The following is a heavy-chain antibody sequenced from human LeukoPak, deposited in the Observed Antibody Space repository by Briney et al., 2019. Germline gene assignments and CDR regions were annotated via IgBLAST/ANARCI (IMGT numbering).Heavy chain of an antibody. J-gene: IGHJ6*03. CDR3: ARDTYNWNYTAPYYYYMDV. CDR1: GGSISSYY. Sequence: SETLSLTCTVSGGSISSYYWTWIRQPAGKGLEWIGRIYPSGSTNYNPSLKSRVTMSVDTSKNQFSLKLSSVTAADTAVYYCARDTYNWNYTAPYYYYMDVWGRGTTVPVSS. D-gene: IGHD1-7*01. V-gene: IGHV4-4*07. CDR2: IYPSGST.